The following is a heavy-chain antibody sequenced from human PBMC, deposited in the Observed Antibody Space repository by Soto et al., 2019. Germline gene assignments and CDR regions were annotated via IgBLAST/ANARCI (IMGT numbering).Heavy chain of an antibody. CDR3: AKGGEGMCSSTSYLYFFDY. CDR1: GFTFSNYA. Sequence: EVQLLESGGGLVQPGGSLRLSCAASGFTFSNYAMNWVRQAPGKGLEWVSTISDSGSTYYADSVKGRFSIFRDNSKNTLYHQMTSLRAEDTAVYYSAKGGEGMCSSTSYLYFFDYWAQGTMVTASP. D-gene: IGHD2-2*01. J-gene: IGHJ4*02. V-gene: IGHV3-23*01. CDR2: ISDSGST.